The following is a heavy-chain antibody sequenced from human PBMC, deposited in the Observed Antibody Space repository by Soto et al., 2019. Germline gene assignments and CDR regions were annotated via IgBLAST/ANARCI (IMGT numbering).Heavy chain of an antibody. CDR3: ARGTGSSRFSFDY. CDR1: GFTFSGYA. D-gene: IGHD2-15*01. V-gene: IGHV3-23*01. CDR2: ISGSGGST. J-gene: IGHJ4*02. Sequence: EVQLLESGGGLVQPGGSLRLSCAASGFTFSGYAMSWVRQAPGKGLEWVSGISGSGGSTYYADSVKGRFTISRDSSKNTLYLQMNSLRDEETAVYYCARGTGSSRFSFDYWGPGALVTDSS.